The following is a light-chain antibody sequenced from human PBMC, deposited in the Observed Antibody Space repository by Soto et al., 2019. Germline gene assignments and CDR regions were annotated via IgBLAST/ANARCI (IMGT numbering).Light chain of an antibody. Sequence: QSALTQPPSVSGSPGQSVTISCTGTSSDVGSYSRVYWYQQPPGTAPKLMIFEVSNRPSGVPDRFSGSKSGNTASLTISGLQAEDEADYYCRSYTSSSTYVFGTGTKVTVL. J-gene: IGLJ1*01. CDR2: EVS. CDR3: RSYTSSSTYV. CDR1: SSDVGSYSR. V-gene: IGLV2-18*02.